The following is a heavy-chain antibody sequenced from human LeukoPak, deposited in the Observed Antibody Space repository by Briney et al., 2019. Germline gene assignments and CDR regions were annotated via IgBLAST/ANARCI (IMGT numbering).Heavy chain of an antibody. CDR1: GGSISSGDYY. D-gene: IGHD5-18*01. CDR2: IYYSGST. V-gene: IGHV4-30-4*01. Sequence: SQTLSLTCTVSGGSISSGDYYWSWIRQPPGKGLEWIGYIYYSGSTNYNPSLKSRVTISVDTSKNQFSLKLSSVTAADTAVYYCARRTRGWIRYAFDIWGQGTMVTVSS. CDR3: ARRTRGWIRYAFDI. J-gene: IGHJ3*02.